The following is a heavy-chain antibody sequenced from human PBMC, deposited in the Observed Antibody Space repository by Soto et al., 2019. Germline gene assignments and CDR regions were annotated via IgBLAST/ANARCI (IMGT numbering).Heavy chain of an antibody. CDR2: ISSGSDTI. CDR3: ARVRSGWYYFDY. J-gene: IGHJ4*02. CDR1: GFTFSSYT. Sequence: GSLRLSCAASGFTFSSYTMNWVRQAPGKGLEYISYISSGSDTIYYADSVKGRFTISRDNAMNSLYLQMNSLRDEDTAVYYCARVRSGWYYFDYWGQGTLVTVSS. D-gene: IGHD6-19*01. V-gene: IGHV3-48*02.